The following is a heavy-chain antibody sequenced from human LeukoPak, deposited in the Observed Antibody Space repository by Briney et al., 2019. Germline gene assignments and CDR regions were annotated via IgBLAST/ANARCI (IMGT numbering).Heavy chain of an antibody. J-gene: IGHJ4*02. D-gene: IGHD2-2*01. Sequence: PSETLSLTCAVYGGSFSGYYWSWIRQPPGKGLEWIGEINHSGSTNYNPSLKSRVTISVDTSENQFSLKLSSVTAADTAVYYCATDDCSSSCYEWEKRFDYWGQGTLVTVSS. CDR2: INHSGST. CDR3: ATDDCSSSCYEWEKRFDY. V-gene: IGHV4-34*01. CDR1: GGSFSGYY.